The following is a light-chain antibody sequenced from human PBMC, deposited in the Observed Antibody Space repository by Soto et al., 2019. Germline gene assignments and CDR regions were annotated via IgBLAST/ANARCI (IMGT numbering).Light chain of an antibody. V-gene: IGKV1-5*01. CDR1: QSIRSW. CDR2: DGS. J-gene: IGKJ2*01. CDR3: QQYSAYPYT. Sequence: DIQMTQFPSTLSASVGDRVTITCRASQSIRSWLAWYQKKPGKAPKLLIYDGSNLQSGIPSGFSGSGSGTEFTLTINSLQPDDFATYYCQQYSAYPYTFGQGTKVETK.